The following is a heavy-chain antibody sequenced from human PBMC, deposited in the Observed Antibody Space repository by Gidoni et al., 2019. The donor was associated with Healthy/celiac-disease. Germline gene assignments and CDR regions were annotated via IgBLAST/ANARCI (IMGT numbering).Heavy chain of an antibody. CDR2: IYYSGST. V-gene: IGHV4-31*03. J-gene: IGHJ6*03. D-gene: IGHD3-9*01. CDR1: CASISSGGPY. Sequence: QVQLQESGPGLGKPSQTLSRTCPVSCASISSGGPYWSWIRQHPGKGLEWIGYIYYSGSTYYNPSLKSRVTISVDTSKNQFSLKLSSVTAADTAVYYCARGCYDILTGYSDYYYYYMDVWGKGTTVTVSS. CDR3: ARGCYDILTGYSDYYYYYMDV.